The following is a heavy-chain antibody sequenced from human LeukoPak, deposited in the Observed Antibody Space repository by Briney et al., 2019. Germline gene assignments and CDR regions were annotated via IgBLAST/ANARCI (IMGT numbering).Heavy chain of an antibody. J-gene: IGHJ5*02. CDR2: ISSDGSST. CDR1: GFTFSSYW. D-gene: IGHD6-19*01. Sequence: PGGSLRLSCAASGFTFSSYWMHWVRQAPGKGLAWVSRISSDGSSTSYADSVKGRFTISRDNSKNTLYLQMNSLRAEDTAVYYCARAKTVAGIIGRFDPWGQGTLVTVSS. CDR3: ARAKTVAGIIGRFDP. V-gene: IGHV3-74*01.